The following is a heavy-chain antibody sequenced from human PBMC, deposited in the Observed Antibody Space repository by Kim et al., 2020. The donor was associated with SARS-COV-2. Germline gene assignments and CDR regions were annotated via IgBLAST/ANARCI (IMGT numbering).Heavy chain of an antibody. D-gene: IGHD1-26*01. CDR2: IIPIFGTA. Sequence: SVKVSCKASGGTFSSYAISWVRQAPGQGLEWMGGIIPIFGTANYAQKFQGRVTITADESTSTAYMELSSLRSEDTAVYYCARDHRREIVGATLGRFDYWGQGTLVTVSS. V-gene: IGHV1-69*13. CDR1: GGTFSSYA. CDR3: ARDHRREIVGATLGRFDY. J-gene: IGHJ4*02.